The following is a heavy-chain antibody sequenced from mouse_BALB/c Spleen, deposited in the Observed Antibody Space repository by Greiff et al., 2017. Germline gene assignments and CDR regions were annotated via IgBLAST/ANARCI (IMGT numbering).Heavy chain of an antibody. CDR3: ARRGYGYDDYAMDY. D-gene: IGHD2-2*01. V-gene: IGHV1-14*01. CDR2: ITPYNDGT. Sequence: EVKLQASGPELVKPGASVKMSCKASGYTFTSYVMHWVKQKPGQGLEWIGYITPYNDGTKYNEKFKGKATLTSDKSSSTAYMELSSLTSEDSAVYYCARRGYGYDDYAMDYWGQGTSVTVSS. CDR1: GYTFTSYV. J-gene: IGHJ4*01.